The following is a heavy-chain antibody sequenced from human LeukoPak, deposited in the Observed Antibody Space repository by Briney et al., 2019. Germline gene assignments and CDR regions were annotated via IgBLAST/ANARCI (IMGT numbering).Heavy chain of an antibody. V-gene: IGHV3-23*01. CDR2: ITNNGDTT. Sequence: GGSLRRSCAASGFTFASYTMRWVRQAPGKGLEWVSSITNNGDTTYYADSVKGRFTISRDNSKNTLYLQMNSLRAEDTALYYCADSNYWYPVDYWGQGTLVTVSS. J-gene: IGHJ4*02. CDR1: GFTFASYT. D-gene: IGHD4-11*01. CDR3: ADSNYWYPVDY.